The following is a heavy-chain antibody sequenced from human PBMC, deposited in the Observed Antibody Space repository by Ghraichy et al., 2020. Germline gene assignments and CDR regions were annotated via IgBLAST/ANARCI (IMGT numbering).Heavy chain of an antibody. CDR2: IYYSGNT. V-gene: IGHV4-59*02. D-gene: IGHD1-26*01. J-gene: IGHJ5*02. Sequence: SETLSLTCTVSGGSVSSYHWSWIRQPPGKGLEWIGNIYYSGNTNYNPSLKSRLTISVDTSNNQFSLKLSSVTAADTAVYYCARDRGSGSYYSWFDPWGQGTLVTVSS. CDR3: ARDRGSGSYYSWFDP. CDR1: GGSVSSYH.